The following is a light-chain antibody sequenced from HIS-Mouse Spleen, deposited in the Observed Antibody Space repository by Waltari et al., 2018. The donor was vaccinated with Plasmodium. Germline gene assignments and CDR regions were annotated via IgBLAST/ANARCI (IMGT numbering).Light chain of an antibody. CDR1: QSVSSN. V-gene: IGKV3-15*01. CDR2: GAS. CDR3: QQYNNWSFT. J-gene: IGKJ3*01. Sequence: EIVMTQSPATLSVSPGERATLSCRASQSVSSNLAWYQQKPGQAPRLLIYGASTRATSIPARFSGSGSGTTFTLTISSLQSEDFAVYYCQQYNNWSFTFGPGTKVDIK.